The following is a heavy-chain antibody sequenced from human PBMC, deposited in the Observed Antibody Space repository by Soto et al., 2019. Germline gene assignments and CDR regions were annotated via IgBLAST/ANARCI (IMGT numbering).Heavy chain of an antibody. CDR3: AIWASGSYHFDY. CDR2: IIPIVGTA. J-gene: IGHJ4*02. Sequence: QVQLVQSGAEVQKPGSSVKVSCKASGGTFSSYAISWVRQAPGQGLEWMGGIIPIVGTANYAQKFQGRVTISQDESTSTGYMELSSLGSEDTAVYCCAIWASGSYHFDYWGQGTLFTVSS. V-gene: IGHV1-69*01. D-gene: IGHD1-26*01. CDR1: GGTFSSYA.